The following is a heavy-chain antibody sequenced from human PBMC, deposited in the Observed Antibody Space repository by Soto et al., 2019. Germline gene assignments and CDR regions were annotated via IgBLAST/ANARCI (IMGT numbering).Heavy chain of an antibody. CDR3: ARDAYSYGYSYYYGMDV. V-gene: IGHV3-48*02. J-gene: IGHJ6*02. CDR2: ISSSSSTI. Sequence: EVQLVESGGGLVQPGGSLRLSCAASGFTFSSYSMNWVRQAPGKGLEWVSYISSSSSTIYYADSVKGRFTISRDNAKNSLYLQMNSLRDEDTAVYYCARDAYSYGYSYYYGMDVWGQGTTVTVSS. CDR1: GFTFSSYS. D-gene: IGHD5-18*01.